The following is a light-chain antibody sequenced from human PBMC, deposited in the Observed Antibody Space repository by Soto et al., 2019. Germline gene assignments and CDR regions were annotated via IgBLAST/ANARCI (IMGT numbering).Light chain of an antibody. CDR1: SSDVGGYNY. CDR2: DVS. V-gene: IGLV2-14*01. CDR3: SSYTSSSTLVV. Sequence: QSALTQPASVSGSPGRSITISCTGTSSDVGGYNYVSWCQQHPGKAPKLMIYDVSNRPSGVSNRFSGSKSGNTASLTISGLQAEDEADYYCSSYTSSSTLVVFGGGTKLTVL. J-gene: IGLJ2*01.